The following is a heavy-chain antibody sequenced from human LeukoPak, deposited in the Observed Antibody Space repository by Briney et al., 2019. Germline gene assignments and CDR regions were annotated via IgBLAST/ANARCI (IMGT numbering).Heavy chain of an antibody. D-gene: IGHD3-9*01. CDR3: AKDLSRYLDWPRAFDI. V-gene: IGHV4-59*01. J-gene: IGHJ3*02. CDR1: GDSISTSY. Sequence: SETLSLTCTVSGDSISTSYWSWIRQPPGKGLEWIGDIFYSGSTNYNPSLESRVTISVHTSQNQFSLKLTSVTAADTAVYYCAKDLSRYLDWPRAFDIWGQGTMVTVSS. CDR2: IFYSGST.